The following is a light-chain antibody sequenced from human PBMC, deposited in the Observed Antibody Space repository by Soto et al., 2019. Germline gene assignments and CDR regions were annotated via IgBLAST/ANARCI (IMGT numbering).Light chain of an antibody. CDR3: QQSHDVPLT. J-gene: IGKJ4*01. Sequence: DIKMTQSPSSLSASVGDRVTITCQASQDIDNSLNWYQQKPGRAPNLLIHDASNLDTGVPSRFSGSGSGTHFTFTISTLQPEDFATYYCQQSHDVPLTFGGGTKVEIK. V-gene: IGKV1-33*01. CDR2: DAS. CDR1: QDIDNS.